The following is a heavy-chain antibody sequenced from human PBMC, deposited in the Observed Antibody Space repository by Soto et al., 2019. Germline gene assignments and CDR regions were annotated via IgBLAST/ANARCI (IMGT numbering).Heavy chain of an antibody. D-gene: IGHD4-17*01. CDR1: GGSISSYY. Sequence: QVQLQESGPGLVKPSETLSLTCTVSGGSISSYYWSWIRQPPGKGLEWIGYIYYSGSTNYNPSLXSXAXIXLDTSKNQFSLKLSAVTAADTAVYYCARRYGASFDYWGQGTLVTVSS. J-gene: IGHJ4*02. CDR3: ARRYGASFDY. V-gene: IGHV4-59*01. CDR2: IYYSGST.